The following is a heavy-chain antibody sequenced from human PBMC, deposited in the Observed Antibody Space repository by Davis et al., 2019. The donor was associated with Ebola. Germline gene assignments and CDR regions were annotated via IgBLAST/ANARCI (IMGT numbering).Heavy chain of an antibody. CDR3: ARVQGVPAAMSFYGMDV. V-gene: IGHV1-18*01. D-gene: IGHD2-2*01. J-gene: IGHJ6*02. Sequence: ASVPVSCKASRYTFTSYCISWVRQAPRRELEWMGWISPSSGNTNYAQKLQGRVTMTTDTSPSTSYIALRSLRSDDTAVYYCARVQGVPAAMSFYGMDVWGQGTTVTVSS. CDR2: ISPSSGNT. CDR1: RYTFTSYC.